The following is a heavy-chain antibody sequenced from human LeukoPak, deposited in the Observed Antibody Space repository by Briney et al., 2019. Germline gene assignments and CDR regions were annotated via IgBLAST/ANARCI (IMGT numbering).Heavy chain of an antibody. CDR3: AADNYYDSSGYSFLWYFDL. CDR1: GFTFTNSA. Sequence: SVKVSCKASGFTFTNSAVQWVRQARGQRLEWIGWIVVGSGNTNYAQKFQERVTITRDMSTSTAYMELRSLRSEDTAVYYCAADNYYDSSGYSFLWYFDLWGRGTLVTVSS. CDR2: IVVGSGNT. J-gene: IGHJ2*01. V-gene: IGHV1-58*01. D-gene: IGHD3-22*01.